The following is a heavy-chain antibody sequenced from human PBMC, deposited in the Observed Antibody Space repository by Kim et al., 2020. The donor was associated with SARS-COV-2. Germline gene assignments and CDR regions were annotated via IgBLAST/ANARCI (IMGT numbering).Heavy chain of an antibody. Sequence: YPQKFQGRVPMTRDTSTSTVYMELSSLRSEDTAVYYCARGKHDYGDFDYWGQGTLVTVSS. J-gene: IGHJ4*02. V-gene: IGHV1-46*01. D-gene: IGHD4-17*01. CDR3: ARGKHDYGDFDY.